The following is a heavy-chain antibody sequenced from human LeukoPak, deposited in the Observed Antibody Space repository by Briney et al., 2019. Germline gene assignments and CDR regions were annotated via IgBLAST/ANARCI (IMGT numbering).Heavy chain of an antibody. D-gene: IGHD2-2*01. CDR1: GGSFSGYY. CDR2: INHSGST. Sequence: SETLSLTCAVYGGSFSGYYWSWIRQPPGKGLEWIGEINHSGSTNYNPSLKSRVTISVDTSKNQFSLKLSSVTAADTAVYYCARQAADSTSIWDDAFDIWGQGTMVTVSS. J-gene: IGHJ3*02. CDR3: ARQAADSTSIWDDAFDI. V-gene: IGHV4-34*01.